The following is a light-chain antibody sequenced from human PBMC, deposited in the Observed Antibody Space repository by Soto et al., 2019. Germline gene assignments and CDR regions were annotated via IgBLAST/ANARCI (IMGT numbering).Light chain of an antibody. V-gene: IGLV2-11*01. CDR2: DVS. Sequence: QSALTQPRSVSGSPGQSVTISCTGTSSDVGGYNYVSWYQQHPGKAPKLMIYDVSKRPSGVPDRFSGSKSGHTASLTISVRQAEDEFDYYCCSYAGSYTHVFGTGTKLTVL. CDR1: SSDVGGYNY. CDR3: CSYAGSYTHV. J-gene: IGLJ1*01.